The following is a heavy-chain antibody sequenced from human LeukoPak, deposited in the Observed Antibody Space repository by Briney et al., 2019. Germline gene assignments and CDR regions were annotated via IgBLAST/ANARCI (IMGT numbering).Heavy chain of an antibody. V-gene: IGHV3-15*01. J-gene: IGHJ3*02. Sequence: GGSLRLSCAASGFTFSNAWMSWVRQAPGKGLEWVGRIKSKTDGGTADYAAPVKGRFTISRDDSKNTLYLQMNSLKTEDTAVYYCTTDLAAAGGAFDIRGQGTMVTVSS. CDR1: GFTFSNAW. D-gene: IGHD6-13*01. CDR3: TTDLAAAGGAFDI. CDR2: IKSKTDGGTA.